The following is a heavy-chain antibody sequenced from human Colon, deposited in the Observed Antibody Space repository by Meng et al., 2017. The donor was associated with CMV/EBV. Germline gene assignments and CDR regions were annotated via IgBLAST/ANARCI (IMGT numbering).Heavy chain of an antibody. D-gene: IGHD1-26*01. CDR1: GYTFTGYY. V-gene: IGHV1-2*06. J-gene: IGHJ4*02. CDR2: INPNSGGT. Sequence: KASGYTFTGYYMHWVRQGPGQGLEWMGRINPNSGGTNYAQKFQGRVTMTRDTSISTAYMELSRLTSDDTAVYYCARVPLGATTSLDYWGQGTLVTVSS. CDR3: ARVPLGATTSLDY.